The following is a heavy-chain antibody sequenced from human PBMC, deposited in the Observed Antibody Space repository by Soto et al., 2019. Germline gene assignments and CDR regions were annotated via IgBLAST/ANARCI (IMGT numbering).Heavy chain of an antibody. CDR3: ARVRSSTWGAYAF. CDR2: INPSDGRT. V-gene: IGHV1-46*01. CDR1: GYTFTSSS. J-gene: IGHJ4*02. D-gene: IGHD2-2*01. Sequence: QVQLVQSGAEVNKPGASVKISCKASGYTFTSSSMHWVRQAPGQGLEWVGVINPSDGRTVYAQRFQGRVTVTRDTSTSTVYMELNSLISEDTAMYYCARVRSSTWGAYAFWGQGSLVTVSS.